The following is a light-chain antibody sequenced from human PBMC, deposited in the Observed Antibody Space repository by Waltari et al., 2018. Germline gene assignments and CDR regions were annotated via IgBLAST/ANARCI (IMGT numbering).Light chain of an antibody. CDR1: SLSNTY. V-gene: IGLV3-19*01. J-gene: IGLJ2*01. Sequence: SSELTQDAAVSVALGQTVRITCQGDSLSNTYASWYQQKPGQAPVLVIYGKTNRPSGIPGRFSGSSSGNTASLTITGAQAEDEADYYCNSRDSSSHHVIFGGGTRLTVL. CDR2: GKT. CDR3: NSRDSSSHHVI.